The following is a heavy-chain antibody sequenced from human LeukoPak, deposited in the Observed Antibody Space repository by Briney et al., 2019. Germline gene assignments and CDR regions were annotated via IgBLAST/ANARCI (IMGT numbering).Heavy chain of an antibody. CDR3: TSSTPLFDC. CDR2: INPSGGSP. J-gene: IGHJ4*02. CDR1: GYGFTIYS. V-gene: IGHV1-46*01. Sequence: ASGNFRCKASGYGFTIYSIHWVRRATGPGIEWMGIINPSGGSPTSAQTFHGKVTMTGDTSTSPVYMELSSPGSEDPALYYCTSSTPLFDCWGQGSLVSDCS. D-gene: IGHD2-2*01.